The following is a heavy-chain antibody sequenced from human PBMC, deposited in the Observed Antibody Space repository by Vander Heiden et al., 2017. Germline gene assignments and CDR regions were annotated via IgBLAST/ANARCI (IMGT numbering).Heavy chain of an antibody. CDR2: IFWNDDK. D-gene: IGHD1-26*01. J-gene: IGHJ4*02. CDR3: ATRPGASNTGGHFNY. CDR1: GFSLNTRGVG. V-gene: IGHV2-5*01. Sequence: QITLKESGPTLVKPTQTLTLTCTFSGFSLNTRGVGVGWIRKPPGKSLEWLAVIFWNDDKRYSPSLKRQPPRHKDHPQNPVVPKITNLEPVETATYYCATRPGASNTGGHFNYWGQGILVTVSS.